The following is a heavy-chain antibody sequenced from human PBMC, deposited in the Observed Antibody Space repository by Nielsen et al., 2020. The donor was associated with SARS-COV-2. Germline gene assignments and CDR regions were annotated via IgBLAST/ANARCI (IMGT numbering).Heavy chain of an antibody. V-gene: IGHV1-3*01. CDR1: GYIFSYYA. CDR2: INVGNGNT. J-gene: IGHJ4*02. CDR3: ARDQNSGYAFLSSWFY. D-gene: IGHD5-12*01. Sequence: ASVKVSCKASGYIFSYYAIHWVRQAPGHRLEWMGWINVGNGNTTHSQKFQGRVTISRDPSASTVYMELSSLRSEDTAVYYCARDQNSGYAFLSSWFYRGQGTLVTVPS.